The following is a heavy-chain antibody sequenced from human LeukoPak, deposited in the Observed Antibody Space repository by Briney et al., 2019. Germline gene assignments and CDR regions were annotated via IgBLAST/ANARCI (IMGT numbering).Heavy chain of an antibody. CDR3: ASRSDSSGYYYVQ. CDR1: GGSISSGGYY. D-gene: IGHD3-22*01. CDR2: IYYSGST. V-gene: IGHV4-31*03. Sequence: SQTLSLTCTVSGGSISSGGYYWSWIRQHPGKGLEWIGYIYYSGSTYYNPSLKSRVTISVDTSKNQFSLKLSSVTAADTAVYYCASRSDSSGYYYVQWGQGTLVTVSS. J-gene: IGHJ4*02.